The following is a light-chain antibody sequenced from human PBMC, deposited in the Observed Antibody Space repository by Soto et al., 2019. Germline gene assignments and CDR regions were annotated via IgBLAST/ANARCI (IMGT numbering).Light chain of an antibody. CDR1: QSVNIN. J-gene: IGKJ1*01. CDR2: AAS. Sequence: EIVMTQSPATLSVSPGERVTLSCRASQSVNINLAWYQQKPGQAPRLLIYAASTRATGIPARFSGSGSGTEFTLTISSLQSEDFAVYYCQQYDNWPPWTFGQGTKVDIK. V-gene: IGKV3-15*01. CDR3: QQYDNWPPWT.